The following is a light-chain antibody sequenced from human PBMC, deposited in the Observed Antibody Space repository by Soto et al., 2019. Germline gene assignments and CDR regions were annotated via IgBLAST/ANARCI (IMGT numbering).Light chain of an antibody. CDR3: HQYNNWPPGGT. CDR1: QSVSSS. Sequence: EIVMTQSPATLSVSPGKRATLSCRARQSVSSSLAWYQQKPGQAPRLLIYGASTRATGIPARFSGSGSGTEFTLTISSLQSEDFAVYYCHQYNNWPPGGTFGQGTKVEIK. CDR2: GAS. J-gene: IGKJ1*01. V-gene: IGKV3-15*01.